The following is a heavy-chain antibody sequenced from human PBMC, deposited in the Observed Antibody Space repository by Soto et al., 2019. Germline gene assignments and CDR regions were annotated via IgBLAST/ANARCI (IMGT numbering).Heavy chain of an antibody. V-gene: IGHV3-30*03. Sequence: QVQLVESGGGVVQPGRSLRLSCAASGFTFSSYGMHWVRQAPGKGLEWVAVISYDGSNKYYADSVKGRFTISRDNSKNTLYLQMNSLRAEDTAVYYCATLVATDYYFDYWGQGTLVTVSS. CDR3: ATLVATDYYFDY. D-gene: IGHD5-12*01. J-gene: IGHJ4*02. CDR2: ISYDGSNK. CDR1: GFTFSSYG.